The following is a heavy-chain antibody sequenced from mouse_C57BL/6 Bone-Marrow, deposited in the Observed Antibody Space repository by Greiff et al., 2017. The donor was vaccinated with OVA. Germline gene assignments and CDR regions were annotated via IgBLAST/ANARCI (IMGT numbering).Heavy chain of an antibody. CDR1: GYTFTSYW. CDR2: IDPSDSYT. CDR3: ARREDWAYFDY. V-gene: IGHV1-69*01. D-gene: IGHD4-1*01. Sequence: QVQLQQPGAELVMPGASVKLSCKASGYTFTSYWMHWVKQRPGQGLEWIGEIDPSDSYTNYNQKFKDKSTLTVDKSSSTAYMQLSSLTSEDSVVYYCARREDWAYFDYWGQGTTLTVSS. J-gene: IGHJ2*01.